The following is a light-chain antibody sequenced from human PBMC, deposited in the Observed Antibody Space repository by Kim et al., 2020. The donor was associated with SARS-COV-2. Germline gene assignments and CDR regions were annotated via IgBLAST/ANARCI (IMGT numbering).Light chain of an antibody. CDR3: AAWDDSLTGYV. Sequence: GQRVTISCSGSSSNIGRNTVNWYQQLPGTAPKLLIYSNNHRPSGVPDRFSGSKSDTSASLAISGLQSEDEADYYCAAWDDSLTGYVFGTGTKVTVL. CDR2: SNN. J-gene: IGLJ1*01. CDR1: SSNIGRNT. V-gene: IGLV1-44*01.